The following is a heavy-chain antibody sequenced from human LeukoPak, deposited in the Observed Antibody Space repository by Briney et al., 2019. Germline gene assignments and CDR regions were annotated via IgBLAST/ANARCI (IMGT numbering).Heavy chain of an antibody. V-gene: IGHV4-59*01. D-gene: IGHD1-14*01. CDR1: GGSISSYY. Sequence: SETLSLTCTVSGGSISSYYWSWIRQPPGQGLEWIGYIYYSGSTNYNPSLKSRVTISVDTSKNQFSLKLSSVTAADTAVYYCARDIRAYGMDVWGQGTTVTVSS. CDR2: IYYSGST. J-gene: IGHJ6*02. CDR3: ARDIRAYGMDV.